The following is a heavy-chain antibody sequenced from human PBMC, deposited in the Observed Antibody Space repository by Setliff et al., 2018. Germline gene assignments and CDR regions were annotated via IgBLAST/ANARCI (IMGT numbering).Heavy chain of an antibody. CDR2: INQDGSAK. CDR3: ARDVGYTYGLDF. CDR1: GFTFSSPW. J-gene: IGHJ4*02. V-gene: IGHV3-7*03. D-gene: IGHD5-18*01. Sequence: GSLRLSCAASGFTFSSPWMSWVRQAPGRGLEWVANINQDGSAKYYVDSVRGRFTISRDNAKNSLYLQMNSLKTEDTAVYYCARDVGYTYGLDFGGQGTLVTVSS.